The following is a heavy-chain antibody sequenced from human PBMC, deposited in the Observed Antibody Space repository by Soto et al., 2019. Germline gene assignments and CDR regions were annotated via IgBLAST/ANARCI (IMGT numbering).Heavy chain of an antibody. J-gene: IGHJ5*02. D-gene: IGHD6-13*01. CDR1: GGSISSGGYS. Sequence: SSETLSLTCAVSGGSISSGGYSWSWIRQPPGKGLEWIGYIYHSGSTYYNPSLKSRVTISVDRSKNQFSLKLSSVTAADTAVYYCARVRSSSWYSANWFDPWGQGTLVTVSS. CDR3: ARVRSSSWYSANWFDP. V-gene: IGHV4-30-2*01. CDR2: IYHSGST.